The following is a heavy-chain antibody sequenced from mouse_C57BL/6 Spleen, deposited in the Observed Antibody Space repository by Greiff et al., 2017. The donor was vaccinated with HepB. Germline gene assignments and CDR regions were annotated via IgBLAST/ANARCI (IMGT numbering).Heavy chain of an antibody. J-gene: IGHJ3*01. V-gene: IGHV1-4*01. D-gene: IGHD4-1*01. Sequence: VQLQQSGAELARPGASVKMSCKASGYTFTSYTMHWVKQRPGQGLEWIGYINPSSGYTKYNQKFKDKATLTADKSSSTAYMQLSSLTSEESAVYYCAREENWTPFAYWGQGTLVTVSA. CDR1: GYTFTSYT. CDR2: INPSSGYT. CDR3: AREENWTPFAY.